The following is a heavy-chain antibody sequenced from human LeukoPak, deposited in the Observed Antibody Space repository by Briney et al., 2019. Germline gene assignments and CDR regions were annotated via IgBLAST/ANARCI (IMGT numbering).Heavy chain of an antibody. J-gene: IGHJ4*02. V-gene: IGHV3-30*04. CDR1: GFTFSSYA. CDR3: ARDPMPGIAVAGTKFDY. CDR2: MSYDGSNK. D-gene: IGHD6-19*01. Sequence: PGGSLRLSCAASGFTFSSYAMHWVRQAPGKGLEWVAVMSYDGSNKYYADSVKGRFTISRDNSKNTLYLQMNSLRAEDTAVYYCARDPMPGIAVAGTKFDYWGQGTLVTVSS.